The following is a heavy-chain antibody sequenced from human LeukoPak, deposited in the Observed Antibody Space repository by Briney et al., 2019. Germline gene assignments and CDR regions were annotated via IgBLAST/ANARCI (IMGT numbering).Heavy chain of an antibody. J-gene: IGHJ4*02. CDR2: IYESGTT. D-gene: IGHD2-15*01. CDR3: ARGAWATRLGS. Sequence: SETLSLTCAVYGESLNSYYWSWVRQPPGEGLEWIGEIYESGTTDYNPFLKSRVTISMVPSKQQFSLSLSSVTAADTAVYYCARGAWATRLGSWGLGTPVIVSS. CDR1: GESLNSYY. V-gene: IGHV4-34*01.